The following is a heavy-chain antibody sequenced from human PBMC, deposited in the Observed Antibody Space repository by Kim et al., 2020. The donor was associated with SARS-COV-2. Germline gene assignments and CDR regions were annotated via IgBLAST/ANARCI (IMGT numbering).Heavy chain of an antibody. D-gene: IGHD3-16*01. J-gene: IGHJ6*02. V-gene: IGHV1-3*01. CDR3: ARGGGTGYYGMDV. Sequence: YSQKFQGRVTITRDTSASTAYMELSSLRSEDTAVYYCARGGGTGYYGMDVWGQGTTVTVSS.